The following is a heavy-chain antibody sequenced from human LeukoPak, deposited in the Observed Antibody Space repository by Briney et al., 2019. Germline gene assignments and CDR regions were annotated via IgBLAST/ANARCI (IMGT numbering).Heavy chain of an antibody. J-gene: IGHJ4*02. V-gene: IGHV1-69*13. CDR3: AGRYCSGGSCYSYFDY. CDR2: IIPIFGTA. D-gene: IGHD2-15*01. CDR1: GGTFSSYA. Sequence: GASVKVSCKASGGTFSSYAISWVRQAPGQGLEWMGGIIPIFGTANYAQKFQGRVTITADESTSTAYMELSSLRSEDTAVYYCAGRYCSGGSCYSYFDYWGQGTLVTVSS.